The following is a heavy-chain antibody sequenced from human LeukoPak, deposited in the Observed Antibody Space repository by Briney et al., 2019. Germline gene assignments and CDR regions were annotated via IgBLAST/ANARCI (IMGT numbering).Heavy chain of an antibody. CDR1: GFTFSSYS. V-gene: IGHV3-21*01. CDR3: ARGDSSSWYDWFDP. Sequence: GGSLRLSCAASGFTFSSYSMNWVRQAPGKGLEWASSISSSSSYIYYADSVKGRFTVSRDNAKNSLYLQMNSLRAEDTAVYYCARGDSSSWYDWFDPWGQGTLVTVSS. J-gene: IGHJ5*02. D-gene: IGHD6-13*01. CDR2: ISSSSSYI.